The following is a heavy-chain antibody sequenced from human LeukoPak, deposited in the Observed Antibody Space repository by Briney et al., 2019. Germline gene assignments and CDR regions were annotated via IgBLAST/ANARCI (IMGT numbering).Heavy chain of an antibody. D-gene: IGHD6-13*01. CDR2: INHSGST. CDR3: AIRTGYSSSWYPESWFDP. V-gene: IGHV4-34*01. CDR1: GGSFSGYY. J-gene: IGHJ5*02. Sequence: SETLSLTXAVYGGSFSGYYWSWIRQPPGKGLEWIGEINHSGSTNYNPSLKSRVTISVDTSKNQFSLKLSSVTAADTAVYYCAIRTGYSSSWYPESWFDPWGQGTLVTVSS.